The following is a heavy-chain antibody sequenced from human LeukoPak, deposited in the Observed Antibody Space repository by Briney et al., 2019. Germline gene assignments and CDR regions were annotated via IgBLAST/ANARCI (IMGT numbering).Heavy chain of an antibody. V-gene: IGHV3-7*01. Sequence: GGSLRLSCEDSGFTFSNYWMGWVRPAPGKGLQWVANIKTDGSEKYYVDSVKGRFTISRDNAKNSLYLQMNSLRAEDTAVYYCAKDPSFGEPSAFFDYWGQGTLVTVSS. CDR1: GFTFSNYW. J-gene: IGHJ4*02. CDR2: IKTDGSEK. CDR3: AKDPSFGEPSAFFDY. D-gene: IGHD3-10*01.